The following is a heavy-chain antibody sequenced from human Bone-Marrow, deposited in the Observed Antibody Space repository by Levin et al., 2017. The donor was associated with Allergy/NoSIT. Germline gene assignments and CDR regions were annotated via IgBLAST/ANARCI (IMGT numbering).Heavy chain of an antibody. CDR1: GSSLSESS. CDR2: FDPEDSET. Sequence: ASVKVSCKVSGSSLSESSIHWVRQAPGQGLEWMGSFDPEDSETLYAQKFQGRVTMTEDTATDTAHLDLNSLTFEDTAVYYCATSGYASGWLPFDYWGQGTLVTVSS. V-gene: IGHV1-24*01. CDR3: ATSGYASGWLPFDY. D-gene: IGHD6-19*01. J-gene: IGHJ4*02.